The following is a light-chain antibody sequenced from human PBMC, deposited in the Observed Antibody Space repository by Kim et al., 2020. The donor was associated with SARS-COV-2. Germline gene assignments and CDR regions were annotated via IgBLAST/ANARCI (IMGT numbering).Light chain of an antibody. V-gene: IGLV3-19*01. Sequence: SPELTQDPAVSVALGQTVRITCQGDSLRSYYASWYQQKPGQAPVLVIYGKNNRPSGIPDRFSGSSSGNTASLTITGAQAEDEADYYCNSRDSSGNLVFGG. CDR2: GKN. CDR3: NSRDSSGNLV. CDR1: SLRSYY. J-gene: IGLJ2*01.